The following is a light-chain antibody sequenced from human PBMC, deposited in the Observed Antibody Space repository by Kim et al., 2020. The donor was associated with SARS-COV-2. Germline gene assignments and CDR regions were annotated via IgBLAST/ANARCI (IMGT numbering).Light chain of an antibody. CDR3: QQYRSYPIT. CDR1: QGIASY. Sequence: AIGLTQSPSSLSASTGDRVTLTCRASQGIASYLVWYQQKPGNAPKLLIYAASTRPSGVPPRFSGSGSGTDFLLTISSLQPEDFAAYYCQQYRSYPITFGGGTRLEIK. J-gene: IGKJ5*01. V-gene: IGKV1-8*01. CDR2: AAS.